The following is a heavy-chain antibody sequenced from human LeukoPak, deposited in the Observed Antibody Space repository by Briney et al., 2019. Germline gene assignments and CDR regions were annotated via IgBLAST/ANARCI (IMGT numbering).Heavy chain of an antibody. CDR2: INHSGST. V-gene: IGHV4-34*01. CDR3: ARGSAARAYFDY. Sequence: SETLSLTCAVYGGSFSGYYWSWIRQPPGKGLEWIGEINHSGSTNYNPSLKSRVTISVDTSKNQFSLRLSSVTAADTAVYYCARGSAARAYFDYWSQGTLVTVSP. CDR1: GGSFSGYY. J-gene: IGHJ4*02. D-gene: IGHD6-6*01.